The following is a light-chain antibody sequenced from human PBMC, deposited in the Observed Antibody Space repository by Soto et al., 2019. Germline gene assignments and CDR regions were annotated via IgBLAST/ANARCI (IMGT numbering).Light chain of an antibody. V-gene: IGLV2-14*03. Sequence: QCALTQPASVSGSPGQSITVSCTGTSSDVGGYNSVSWYQQHPGKPPKLIIYEVSNRPSGVSDRFSGSKSGNTASLTISGLQAEDEADYYCSSYTSTSSYVFATGTKVTV. J-gene: IGLJ1*01. CDR2: EVS. CDR1: SSDVGGYNS. CDR3: SSYTSTSSYV.